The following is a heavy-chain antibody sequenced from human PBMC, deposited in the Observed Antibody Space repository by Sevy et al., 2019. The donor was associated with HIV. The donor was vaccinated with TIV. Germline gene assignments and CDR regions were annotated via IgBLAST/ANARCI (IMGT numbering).Heavy chain of an antibody. CDR3: ARDHDSRTPGIFDY. Sequence: ASVKVSCKASGYTFTSYGISWVRQAPGQGLEWMGWISAYNGNTNYAQKLQGRVTMTTDTSTSTAYMELRSLRFDDTAVYYCARDHDSRTPGIFDYWGQGTLVTVSS. V-gene: IGHV1-18*01. CDR1: GYTFTSYG. D-gene: IGHD3-22*01. J-gene: IGHJ4*02. CDR2: ISAYNGNT.